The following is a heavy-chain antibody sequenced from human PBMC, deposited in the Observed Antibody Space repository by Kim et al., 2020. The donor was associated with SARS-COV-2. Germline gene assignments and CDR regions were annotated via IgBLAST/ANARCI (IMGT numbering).Heavy chain of an antibody. CDR2: ISYDGSNK. Sequence: GGSLRLSCAASGFTFSSYGMHWVRQAPGKGLEWVAVISYDGSNKYYADSVKGRFTISRDNSKNTLYLQMNSLRAEDTAVYYCAKDSGPAVVPAAVNWFDPWGQGTLVTVSS. CDR1: GFTFSSYG. D-gene: IGHD2-2*01. CDR3: AKDSGPAVVPAAVNWFDP. V-gene: IGHV3-30*18. J-gene: IGHJ5*02.